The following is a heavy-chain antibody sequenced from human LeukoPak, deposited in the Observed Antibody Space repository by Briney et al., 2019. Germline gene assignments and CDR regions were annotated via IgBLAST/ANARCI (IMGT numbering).Heavy chain of an antibody. CDR1: GCPISSYY. J-gene: IGHJ6*02. CDR2: IYYSGST. Sequence: TGETLSLTCTVSGCPISSYYWSWIRQPPGKGLEWVGYIYYSGSTNYNPSLKSRVTISVDTSKNQFSLKLSSVTAADTAVYYCARGSRGYYYYGMDVWGQGTTVTVSS. V-gene: IGHV4-59*08. CDR3: ARGSRGYYYYGMDV.